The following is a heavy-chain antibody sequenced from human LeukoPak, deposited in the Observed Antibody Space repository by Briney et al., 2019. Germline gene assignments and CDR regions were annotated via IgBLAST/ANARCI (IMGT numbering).Heavy chain of an antibody. CDR3: ARGGVVIAFEM. Sequence: SETLSLTCAVYGGSFSGYYWSWIRQPPGKGLEWIGEINHSGSTNYNPSLKSRVTISVDTSKNQFSLKLSSVTAADTAVYHCARGGVVIAFEMWGQGTMVTVSS. D-gene: IGHD3-3*01. J-gene: IGHJ3*02. V-gene: IGHV4-34*01. CDR1: GGSFSGYY. CDR2: INHSGST.